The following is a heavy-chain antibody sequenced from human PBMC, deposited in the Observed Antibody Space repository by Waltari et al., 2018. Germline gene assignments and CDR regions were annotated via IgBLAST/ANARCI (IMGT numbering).Heavy chain of an antibody. CDR1: GYSVTRDG. D-gene: IGHD1-26*01. CDR3: ARTPWYSGSYYYFDY. J-gene: IGHJ4*02. Sequence: EVQLVQTGAEGKKPGESGKISCKGGGYSVTRDGIGWVRQMPGKGLEWMGIIYPGDSDTRYSPSFQGQVTISADKSISTAYLQWSSLKASDTAMYYCARTPWYSGSYYYFDYWGQGTLVTISS. V-gene: IGHV5-51*01. CDR2: IYPGDSDT.